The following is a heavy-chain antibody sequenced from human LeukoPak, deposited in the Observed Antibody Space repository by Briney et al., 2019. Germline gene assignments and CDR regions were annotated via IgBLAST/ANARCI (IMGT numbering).Heavy chain of an antibody. J-gene: IGHJ3*02. CDR3: ARWGAFDI. V-gene: IGHV4-39*07. D-gene: IGHD1-26*01. Sequence: SRVTISVDTPKNQFSLRLTSVTAADTAVYYCARWGAFDIWGQGTMVTVSS.